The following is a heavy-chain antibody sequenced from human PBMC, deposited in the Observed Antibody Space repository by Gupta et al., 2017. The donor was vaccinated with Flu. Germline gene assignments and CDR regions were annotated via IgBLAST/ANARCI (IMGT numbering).Heavy chain of an antibody. CDR3: AREWGYSSSWYKGNYYYYGMDV. CDR1: GFTFSSYS. V-gene: IGHV3-21*01. Sequence: EVQLVESGGGLVKPGGSLRLSCAASGFTFSSYSMNWVRQAPGKGLEWVSSISSSSSYIYYADSVKGRFTISRDNAKNSLYLQMNSLRAEDTAVYYCAREWGYSSSWYKGNYYYYGMDVWGQGTTVTVSS. J-gene: IGHJ6*02. D-gene: IGHD6-13*01. CDR2: ISSSSSYI.